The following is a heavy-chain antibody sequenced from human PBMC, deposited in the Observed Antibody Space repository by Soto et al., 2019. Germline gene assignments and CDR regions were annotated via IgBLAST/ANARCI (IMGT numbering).Heavy chain of an antibody. CDR2: IIPISDTT. D-gene: IGHD2-2*01. CDR3: ARSQGSSTSLEIYYYYYYGLDV. J-gene: IGHJ6*02. CDR1: GGTFSSYA. V-gene: IGHV1-69*13. Sequence: SVKVSCKASGGTFSSYAISWVRQAPGQGLEWMGGIIPISDTTNYAQKFQGRVTITADESTSTAYMELSSLRSEDTAVYYCARSQGSSTSLEIYYYYYYGLDVWGQGTTVTVSS.